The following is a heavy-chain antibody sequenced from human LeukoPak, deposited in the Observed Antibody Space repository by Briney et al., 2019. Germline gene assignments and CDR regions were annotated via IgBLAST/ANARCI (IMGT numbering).Heavy chain of an antibody. CDR3: GRGPGWTIAACPLDQ. D-gene: IGHD6-6*01. Sequence: SETLSLTCAVYGGSFSGYYWNWIRQPPGKGLEWIGEIKHSGSTNYNPSLKSRVSISVDMSKNQFSLKLTSVTAADTAIYYCGRGPGWTIAACPLDQWGRGTLVTVSS. CDR1: GGSFSGYY. CDR2: IKHSGST. V-gene: IGHV4-34*01. J-gene: IGHJ5*02.